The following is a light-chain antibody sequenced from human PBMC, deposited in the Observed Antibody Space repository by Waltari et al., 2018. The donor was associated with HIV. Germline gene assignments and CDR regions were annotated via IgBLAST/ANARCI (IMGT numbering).Light chain of an antibody. CDR3: CSHAGNFIFA. V-gene: IGLV2-11*01. CDR2: DVN. J-gene: IGLJ1*01. Sequence: QSALTQPHSVSGSPGQSLTISCTGTSSYVYTFVSWYQQHPGKAPKVIIYDVNKRPSGVPDRFSGSKSGNTAFLTISGLQAEDEAEYYCCSHAGNFIFAFGSGTKVTVL. CDR1: SSYVYTF.